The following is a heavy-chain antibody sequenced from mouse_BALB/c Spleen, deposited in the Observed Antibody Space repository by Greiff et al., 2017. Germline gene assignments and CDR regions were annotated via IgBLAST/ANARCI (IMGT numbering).Heavy chain of an antibody. CDR3: ARRRYGNYDIDYAMDY. CDR2: ISSGSSTI. J-gene: IGHJ4*01. Sequence: EVQVVESGGGLVQPGGSRKLSCAASGFTFSSFGMHWVRQAPEKGLEWVAYISSGSSTIYYADTVMGRFTISRDNPKNTLFLQMTSLRSEDTAMYYCARRRYGNYDIDYAMDYWGQGTSVTVSS. V-gene: IGHV5-17*02. D-gene: IGHD2-10*02. CDR1: GFTFSSFG.